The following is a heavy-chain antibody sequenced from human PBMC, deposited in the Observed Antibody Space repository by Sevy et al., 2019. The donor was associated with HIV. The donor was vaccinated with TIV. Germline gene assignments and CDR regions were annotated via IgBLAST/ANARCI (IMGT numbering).Heavy chain of an antibody. CDR3: AGDFGRATGTTYYFDY. CDR1: GFTFSSYG. Sequence: GGSLRLSCAASGFTFSSYGMHWVRQAPGKGLEWVAVIWYDGSNKYYADSVKGRFTISRDNSKNTLYLQMNSLRAEDTAVYYCAGDFGRATGTTYYFDYWGQGTLVTVSS. CDR2: IWYDGSNK. D-gene: IGHD1-1*01. V-gene: IGHV3-33*01. J-gene: IGHJ4*02.